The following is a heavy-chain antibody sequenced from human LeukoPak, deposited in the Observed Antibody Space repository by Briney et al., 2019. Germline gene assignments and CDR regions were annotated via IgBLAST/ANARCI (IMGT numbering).Heavy chain of an antibody. CDR2: ISWDGGST. V-gene: IGHV3-43*01. CDR3: AKDTGTSYDAFDI. Sequence: PGGSLRLSCAASGFTFDDYTMHWVRQAPGRGLEWVSLISWDGGSTYYADSVKGRFTISRDNSKNSLYLQMNSLRTEDTALYYCAKDTGTSYDAFDIWGQGTMVTVSS. CDR1: GFTFDDYT. D-gene: IGHD1-7*01. J-gene: IGHJ3*02.